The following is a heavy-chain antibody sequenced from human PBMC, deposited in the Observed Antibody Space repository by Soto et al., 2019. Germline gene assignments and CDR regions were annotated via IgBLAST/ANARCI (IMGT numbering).Heavy chain of an antibody. CDR2: IKSETGGGTT. J-gene: IGHJ5*02. D-gene: IGHD1-26*01. Sequence: EVQVVESGGGLVQPGKSLRLSCAASGLLFINAWMNWVRQAPGKGLEWVGRIKSETGGGTTDYAAPVKGRFTMARDDSKNMLYLQMNSLKTEDTAVYYCTTTYTGGSFYTWGQGTLVTVSS. CDR3: TTTYTGGSFYT. V-gene: IGHV3-15*07. CDR1: GLLFINAW.